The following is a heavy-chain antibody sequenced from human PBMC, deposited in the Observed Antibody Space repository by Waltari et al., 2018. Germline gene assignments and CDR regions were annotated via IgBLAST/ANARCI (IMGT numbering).Heavy chain of an antibody. CDR2: ITTIVNGGAT. CDR3: TPYHGSGTSIFEY. D-gene: IGHD3-10*01. J-gene: IGHJ4*02. Sequence: GESGGGLVQPGRSLRLSCTTSGFTFGDYAMTWVRQAPGKGLECVGLITTIVNGGATEYAASVRGRFTISRDDSRSIAYLQMNSLKTEDTGVYYCTPYHGSGTSIFEYWGQGTMVTVSS. CDR1: GFTFGDYA. V-gene: IGHV3-49*04.